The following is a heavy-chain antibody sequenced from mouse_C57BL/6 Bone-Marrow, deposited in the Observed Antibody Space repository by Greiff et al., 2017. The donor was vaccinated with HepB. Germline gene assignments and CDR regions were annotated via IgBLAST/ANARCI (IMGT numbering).Heavy chain of an antibody. CDR3: ARWRIRYLGDYAMDY. D-gene: IGHD5-1-1*01. CDR1: GYTFTSYW. CDR2: IHPSDSYT. Sequence: QVQLQQSGAELVRPGTSVKLSCKASGYTFTSYWMHWVKQRPGQGLEWIGVIHPSDSYTNYNQKFKGKATLTADTSSSTAYMQLSSLTSEDSAVYYCARWRIRYLGDYAMDYWGQGTSVTVSS. V-gene: IGHV1-59*01. J-gene: IGHJ4*01.